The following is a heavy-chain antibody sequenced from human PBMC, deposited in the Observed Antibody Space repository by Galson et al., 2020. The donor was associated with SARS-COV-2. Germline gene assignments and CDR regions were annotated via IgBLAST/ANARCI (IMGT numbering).Heavy chain of an antibody. D-gene: IGHD6-13*01. CDR3: ARGGYTSSWYYFDS. CDR2: VYDGVTT. J-gene: IGHJ4*02. Sequence: SETLSLTCTVSGAFISSHHWNWVRQPPGKTLEWIGFVYDGVTTKYNPSLQSRVTISQDTSKKQFSLELRSVTAADTAVYYCARGGYTSSWYYFDSWGQGTLVTASS. V-gene: IGHV4-59*11. CDR1: GAFISSHH.